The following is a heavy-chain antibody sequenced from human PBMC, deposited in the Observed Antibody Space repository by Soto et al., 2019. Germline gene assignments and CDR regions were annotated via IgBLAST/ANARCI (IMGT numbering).Heavy chain of an antibody. V-gene: IGHV4-31*03. CDR2: IYYSGST. Sequence: QVQLQESGPGLVKPSQTLSLTCTVSGGSISSGGYYWSWIRQHPGKGLEWIEYIYYSGSTYYNPSLKSRVTISVDTSKNQFSLKLSSVTAADTAVYYCARGLLNDYDYYGIDVWGQGTTVTVSS. CDR1: GGSISSGGYY. J-gene: IGHJ6*02. CDR3: ARGLLNDYDYYGIDV. D-gene: IGHD2-8*01.